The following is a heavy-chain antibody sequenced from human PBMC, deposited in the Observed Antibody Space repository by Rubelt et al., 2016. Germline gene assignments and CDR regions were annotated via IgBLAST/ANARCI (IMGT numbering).Heavy chain of an antibody. Sequence: EVQLLESGGGLVQPGGSLRLSCAASGFTFISYGMNWVRLAPGKGLEWVSGISGGAGSTFYADSVKGRFTISRENAKNTLYMQMNSLGVEDTAIYYCAKGVDYHHHYGMDVWGQGTTVAVSS. CDR1: GFTFISYG. V-gene: IGHV3-23*01. J-gene: IGHJ6*02. CDR3: AKGVDYHHHYGMDV. CDR2: ISGGAGST. D-gene: IGHD5-12*01.